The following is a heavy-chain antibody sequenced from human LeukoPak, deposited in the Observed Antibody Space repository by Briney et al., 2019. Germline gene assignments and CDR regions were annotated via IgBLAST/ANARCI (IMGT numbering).Heavy chain of an antibody. CDR2: MNPNSGNT. CDR1: GYTFTSYD. CDR3: ARGAYSSSWTKHYYYYYYMDV. Sequence: ASVKVSCKASGYTFTSYDINWVRQATGQGLEWMGWMNPNSGNTGYAQKFQGRVTMSRNTSISTAYMELSSLRSEDTAVYYCARGAYSSSWTKHYYYYYYMDVWGKGTTVTVSS. J-gene: IGHJ6*03. D-gene: IGHD6-13*01. V-gene: IGHV1-8*01.